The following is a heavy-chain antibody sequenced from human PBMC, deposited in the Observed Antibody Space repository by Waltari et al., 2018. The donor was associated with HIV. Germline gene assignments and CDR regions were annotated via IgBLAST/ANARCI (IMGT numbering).Heavy chain of an antibody. V-gene: IGHV3-74*01. J-gene: IGHJ4*02. CDR1: GFSASSYW. Sequence: DVQLVQSVGGLLKPGGSLRLSCAVSGFSASSYWRHWGRQTPGKGLVWISRINVDGSRINYADSVGGRFTISRDSAKNTLSLQMNSLTAEDTAVYYCSRDTFGEYDYWGQGTLVTVSS. CDR2: INVDGSRI. CDR3: SRDTFGEYDY. D-gene: IGHD3-10*01.